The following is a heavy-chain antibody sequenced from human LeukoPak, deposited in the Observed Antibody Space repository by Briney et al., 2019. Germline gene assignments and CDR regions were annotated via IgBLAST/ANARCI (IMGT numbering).Heavy chain of an antibody. Sequence: SETLSLTCTVSGGSISNYWSWIRQPPGKGLEWIGNVENTGSTNYNPSLESRVTISVDTSKNHFSLRLSSVTAADTAVYYCARAVGDSGHGRYFDYWGQGTLVTVSP. CDR2: VENTGST. J-gene: IGHJ4*02. CDR1: GGSISNY. CDR3: ARAVGDSGHGRYFDY. D-gene: IGHD5-12*01. V-gene: IGHV4-59*01.